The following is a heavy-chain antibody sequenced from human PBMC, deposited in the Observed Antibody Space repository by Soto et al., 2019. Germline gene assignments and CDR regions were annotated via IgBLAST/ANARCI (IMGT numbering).Heavy chain of an antibody. Sequence: GGSLRLSCSGAAVTLSHHSLYWVRQAPGNGLRYVSTTRGRWVDTHGAASVRGRFTISRDNSENALFLHMTVLGVADSAAYYCARVGGTGGNTYGLDYWRQGTMGTV. CDR3: ARVGGTGGNTYGLDY. D-gene: IGHD2-8*01. J-gene: IGHJ4*02. CDR1: AVTLSHHS. CDR2: TRGRWVDT. V-gene: IGHV3-64D*06.